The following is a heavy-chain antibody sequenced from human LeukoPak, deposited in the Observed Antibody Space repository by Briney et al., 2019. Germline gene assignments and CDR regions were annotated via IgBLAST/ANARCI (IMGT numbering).Heavy chain of an antibody. V-gene: IGHV4-59*08. D-gene: IGHD6-13*01. Sequence: PSETLSLTCTVSGGSISSYYWSWIRQPPGKGLEWIGYIYYSGSTNYNPSLKSRVTISADTSKNQFSLKLSSVTAADTAVYYCATGRAAAGKSLDYWGQGTLVTVSS. CDR3: ATGRAAAGKSLDY. CDR2: IYYSGST. J-gene: IGHJ4*02. CDR1: GGSISSYY.